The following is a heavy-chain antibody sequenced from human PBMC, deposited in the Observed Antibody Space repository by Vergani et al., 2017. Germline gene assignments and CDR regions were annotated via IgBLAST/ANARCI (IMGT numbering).Heavy chain of an antibody. V-gene: IGHV4-34*01. CDR1: GGSFTSYH. J-gene: IGHJ6*03. D-gene: IGHD4-11*01. CDR2: IDHTGRP. CDR3: ARVNTETNGHLYYYYYMDV. Sequence: QVQLQQWGGGLLKPSETLSLTCVVNGGSFTSYHWTWIRQSPGEGLEWVGDIDHTGRPEYNPSLKSRLTMSVDKSRNQFSLTLNSVTATDTAIYFCARVNTETNGHLYYYYYMDVRGQGTAVTVS.